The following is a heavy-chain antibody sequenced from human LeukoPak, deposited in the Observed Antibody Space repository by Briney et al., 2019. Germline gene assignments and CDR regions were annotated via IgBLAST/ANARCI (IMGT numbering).Heavy chain of an antibody. V-gene: IGHV3-74*01. CDR2: INSDGSST. J-gene: IGHJ4*02. CDR1: GFTFSSYW. Sequence: GGSLRLSCAASGFTFSSYWMHWVRQAPGKGLVWVSRINSDGSSTTYADSVKGRFTISRDNARNTLYLQMSSLRAEDTAVYYCARLYYDFWSGSQSWGQGTLVTVSS. CDR3: ARLYYDFWSGSQS. D-gene: IGHD3-3*01.